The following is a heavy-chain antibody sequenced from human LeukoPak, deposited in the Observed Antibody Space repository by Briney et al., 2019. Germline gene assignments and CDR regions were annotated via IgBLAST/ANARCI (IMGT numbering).Heavy chain of an antibody. J-gene: IGHJ4*02. CDR1: GGSVSSSNYY. V-gene: IGHV4-39*01. Sequence: SETLSLTCTVSGGSVSSSNYYWGWIRQPPGKGLEWIGSIYYSGTTYYSSSLKSRVIISVDTSKNQFSLKLSSVTATDTAAYYCARHEAQDFDYWGQGTLVTVSS. CDR2: IYYSGTT. CDR3: ARHEAQDFDY.